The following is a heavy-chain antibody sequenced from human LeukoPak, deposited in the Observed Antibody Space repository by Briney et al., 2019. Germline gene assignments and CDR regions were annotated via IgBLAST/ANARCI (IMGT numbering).Heavy chain of an antibody. CDR2: MYYSGST. J-gene: IGHJ5*02. Sequence: PSETLSLTCTVSGGSISSGGYYWSWIRQPPGKGLEWIAYMYYSGSTYYNPSLKSRVTMSADTSKNQLSLKLSSVTAADTAVYYCARPYYYDSRIDPWGQGILVSVSS. V-gene: IGHV4-30-4*01. D-gene: IGHD3-22*01. CDR1: GGSISSGGYY. CDR3: ARPYYYDSRIDP.